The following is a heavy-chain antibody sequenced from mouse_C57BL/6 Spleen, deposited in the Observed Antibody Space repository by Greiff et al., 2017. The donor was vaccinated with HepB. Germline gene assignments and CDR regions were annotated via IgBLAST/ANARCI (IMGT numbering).Heavy chain of an antibody. Sequence: EVQLQQSGAELVRPGASVKLSCTASGFNFKDYYMHWVKQRPEQGLEWIGRIGPEDGDTEYAPKFQGKATMTADTSSNTAYLQLSSLTSEDTAVYYCTTDGNSDWYFDVWGTGTTLTVSS. CDR3: TTDGNSDWYFDV. D-gene: IGHD2-1*01. CDR2: IGPEDGDT. CDR1: GFNFKDYY. J-gene: IGHJ1*03. V-gene: IGHV14-1*01.